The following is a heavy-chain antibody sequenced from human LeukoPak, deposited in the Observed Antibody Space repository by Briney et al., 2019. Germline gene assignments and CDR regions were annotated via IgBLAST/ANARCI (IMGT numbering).Heavy chain of an antibody. Sequence: TLGLICGVSGGSISSGGNSWSWIRQPPGKGLEWNGYIYCSGSTYYNPSLKSRVTISVDTSKNQFCLKLSSVTAADTAVYYCARGQVVEMATHRSHDLDYYYYYMDVWGKGTTVTISS. CDR1: GGSISSGGNS. D-gene: IGHD5-24*01. V-gene: IGHV4-30-4*07. J-gene: IGHJ6*03. CDR3: ARGQVVEMATHRSHDLDYYYYYMDV. CDR2: IYCSGST.